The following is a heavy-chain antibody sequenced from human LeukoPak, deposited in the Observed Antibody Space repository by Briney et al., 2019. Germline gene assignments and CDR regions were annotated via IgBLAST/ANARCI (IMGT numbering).Heavy chain of an antibody. Sequence: SETLSLTCHVSGGSISSGDYYWTWIRQPPGKGLEWIGYIFHSGSTSYIPSLKSRVTISVDRSKNQLSLKLSSVTAADTAVYYCARETPERYSGSYFDNWGQGALVTVS. CDR1: GGSISSGDYY. V-gene: IGHV4-30-2*01. CDR2: IFHSGST. CDR3: ARETPERYSGSYFDN. D-gene: IGHD1-26*01. J-gene: IGHJ4*02.